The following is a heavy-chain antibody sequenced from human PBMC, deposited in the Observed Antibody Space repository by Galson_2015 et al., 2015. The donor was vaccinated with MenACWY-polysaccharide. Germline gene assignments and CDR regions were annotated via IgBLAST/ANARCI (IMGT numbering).Heavy chain of an antibody. J-gene: IGHJ4*02. V-gene: IGHV3-7*01. CDR1: GFVFNNYW. D-gene: IGHD2-8*02. CDR2: IKHDGSET. CDR3: VRDWWCGRAACYYFDF. Sequence: SLRLSCAASGFVFNNYWMSWIRQSPGKGLERVANIKHDGSETHYLDSVKGRFVVSRDNARNSLYLQMSSLRAEDTAVYYCVRDWWCGRAACYYFDFWGQGTLVTVSS.